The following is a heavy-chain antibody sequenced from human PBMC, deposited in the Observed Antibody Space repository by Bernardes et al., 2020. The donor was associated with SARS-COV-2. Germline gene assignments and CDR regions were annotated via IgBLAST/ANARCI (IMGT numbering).Heavy chain of an antibody. CDR3: AREIKAQVVPAALYLGDAFDI. V-gene: IGHV1-18*01. D-gene: IGHD2-2*01. CDR2: ISAYNGNT. Sequence: ASVKVSCKASGYTFTSYGISWVRQAPGQGLEWMGWISAYNGNTNYAQKLQGRVTMTTDTSTSTAYMELRSLRSDDTAVYYCAREIKAQVVPAALYLGDAFDIWGQGTMVTVSS. J-gene: IGHJ3*02. CDR1: GYTFTSYG.